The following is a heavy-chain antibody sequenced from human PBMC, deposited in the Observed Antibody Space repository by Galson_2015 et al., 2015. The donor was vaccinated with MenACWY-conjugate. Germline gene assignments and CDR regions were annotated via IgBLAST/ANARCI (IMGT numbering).Heavy chain of an antibody. V-gene: IGHV3-15*07. CDR3: TRHWDYGGNWFDP. CDR2: IKSKTDGGTT. J-gene: IGHJ5*02. D-gene: IGHD4-17*01. Sequence: SLRLSCAASGFTFSNAWMNWVRQAPGKGLEWVGRIKSKTDGGTTDYAAPVKGRFTISRDDSKNTLYLQMNSLKTEDTAVYYCTRHWDYGGNWFDPWGQGTLVTVSS. CDR1: GFTFSNAW.